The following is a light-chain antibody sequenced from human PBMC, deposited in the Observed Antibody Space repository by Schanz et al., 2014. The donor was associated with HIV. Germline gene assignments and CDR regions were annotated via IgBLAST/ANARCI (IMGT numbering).Light chain of an antibody. CDR3: CSYAGSKAV. V-gene: IGLV2-23*02. CDR1: SSALGSFNY. CDR2: GVT. J-gene: IGLJ7*01. Sequence: QSALTQPASVSGSPGQSITISCPGTSSALGSFNYVPWSQHHPGKAPQLMIYGVTDRPSGVSNRFSGSKSGNTASLTISGLQAEDEADYYCCSYAGSKAVFGGGTKLTVL.